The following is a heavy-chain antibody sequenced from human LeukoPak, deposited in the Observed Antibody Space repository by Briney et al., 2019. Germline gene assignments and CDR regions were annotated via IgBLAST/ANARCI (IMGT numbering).Heavy chain of an antibody. Sequence: SVKVSCKASGYTFTSYDINWVRQATGQGLEWMGRIIPILGIANYAQKFQGRVTITADKSTSTAYMELSSLRSEDTAVYYCARDAPVYCGGDCYSMGIDYWGQGTLVTVSS. D-gene: IGHD2-21*02. CDR2: IIPILGIA. CDR3: ARDAPVYCGGDCYSMGIDY. J-gene: IGHJ4*02. V-gene: IGHV1-69*04. CDR1: GYTFTSYD.